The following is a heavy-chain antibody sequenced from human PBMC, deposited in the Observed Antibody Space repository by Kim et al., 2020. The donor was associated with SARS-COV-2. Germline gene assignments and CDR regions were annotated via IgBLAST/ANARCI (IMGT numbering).Heavy chain of an antibody. D-gene: IGHD6-19*01. Sequence: AESVKGRFTISRDNSKNTLYLQMNSLRAEDTAVYYCARDRQWLVRNYFDYWGQGTLVTVSS. J-gene: IGHJ4*02. V-gene: IGHV3-30*01. CDR3: ARDRQWLVRNYFDY.